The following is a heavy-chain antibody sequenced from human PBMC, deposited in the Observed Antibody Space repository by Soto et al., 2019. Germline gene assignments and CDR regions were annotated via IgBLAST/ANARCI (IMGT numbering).Heavy chain of an antibody. V-gene: IGHV1-45*02. Sequence: QMQLVQSGAEVKKTGSSVTVSCKALGNTFTYRYLHWVRQAPGQALEWMGWITPFSGDVPYAQKSQERVTITRDRSINTSYMQMSSLRSEDTAMYFCAGGGAGSGPFTGERHDHWGQGTLVNVSS. CDR2: ITPFSGDV. CDR1: GNTFTYRY. J-gene: IGHJ4*02. CDR3: AGGGAGSGPFTGERHDH. D-gene: IGHD3-10*01.